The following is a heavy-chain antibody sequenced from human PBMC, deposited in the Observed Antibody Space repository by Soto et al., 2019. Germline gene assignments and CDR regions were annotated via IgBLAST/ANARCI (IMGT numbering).Heavy chain of an antibody. V-gene: IGHV3-23*01. D-gene: IGHD3-22*01. J-gene: IGHJ4*02. CDR3: ARSAYYYDSSGYYYAYYFDY. Sequence: EVQLLESGGGLVQPGGSLRLSCAASGFTFSSYAMSWVRQAPGKGLEWVSFISGSGVSTFYADSVKGRFTISRDNSKNTLYLQMNSLTAEDTAVYYCARSAYYYDSSGYYYAYYFDYWGQGTLVTVSS. CDR2: ISGSGVST. CDR1: GFTFSSYA.